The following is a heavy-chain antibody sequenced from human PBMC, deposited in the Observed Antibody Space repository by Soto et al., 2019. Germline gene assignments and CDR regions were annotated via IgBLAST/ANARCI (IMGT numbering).Heavy chain of an antibody. D-gene: IGHD2-2*02. J-gene: IGHJ4*02. CDR3: ARGGYCSSTSCYIETYYFDY. CDR2: IYHSGST. CDR1: GGSISSGGYS. V-gene: IGHV4-30-2*01. Sequence: SETLSLTCAVSGGSISSGGYSWSWIRQPPGKGLEWIGYIYHSGSTYYNPSLKSRVTISVDRSKNRFSLKLGSVTAADTAVYYCARGGYCSSTSCYIETYYFDYWGQGTLVTVSS.